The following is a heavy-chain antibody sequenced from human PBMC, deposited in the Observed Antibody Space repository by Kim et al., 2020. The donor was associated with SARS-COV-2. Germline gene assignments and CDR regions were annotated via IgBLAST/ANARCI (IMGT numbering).Heavy chain of an antibody. CDR2: ISYDGSNK. D-gene: IGHD6-13*01. CDR3: AKDLEGAAGDY. V-gene: IGHV3-30*18. J-gene: IGHJ4*02. Sequence: GGSLRLSCAASGFTFSSYGMHWVRQAPGKGLEWVAVISYDGSNKYYADSVKGRFTISRDNSKNTLYLQMNSLRAEDTAVYYCAKDLEGAAGDYWGQGTLVTVSS. CDR1: GFTFSSYG.